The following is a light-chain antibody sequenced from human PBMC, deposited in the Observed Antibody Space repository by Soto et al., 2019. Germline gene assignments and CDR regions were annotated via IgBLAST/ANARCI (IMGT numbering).Light chain of an antibody. CDR1: QSISSY. CDR2: AAS. CDR3: QQSYSPPPIT. Sequence: IQMTQSPSSLSASVGDRVTITCRTSQSISSYLNWYQRKPGKAPKLLIYAASSLQSGVPSRFSGSGAGTDFSLTISSLQPEDFATYYCQQSYSPPPITFGQGTRLEIK. J-gene: IGKJ5*01. V-gene: IGKV1-39*01.